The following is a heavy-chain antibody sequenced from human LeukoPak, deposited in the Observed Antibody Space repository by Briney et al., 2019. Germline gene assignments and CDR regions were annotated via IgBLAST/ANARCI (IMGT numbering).Heavy chain of an antibody. D-gene: IGHD3-10*01. CDR1: GYTFISYY. CDR3: ARDQYRSSYGSRILDY. V-gene: IGHV1-46*01. CDR2: IDTSGGST. J-gene: IGHJ4*02. Sequence: ASVKVSCKASGYTFISYYMHWVRQAPGQGLEWMGIIDTSGGSTTYAQKFQGRVTMTRDTSTSTVYMELSSLRFEDTAVYYCARDQYRSSYGSRILDYWGQGTLVTVSS.